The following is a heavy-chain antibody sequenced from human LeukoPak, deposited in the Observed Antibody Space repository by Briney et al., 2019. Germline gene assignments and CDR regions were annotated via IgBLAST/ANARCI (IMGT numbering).Heavy chain of an antibody. V-gene: IGHV4-59*08. CDR3: ARAGNCGGDCYVEYYFDY. Sequence: SETLSLTCTVSGGSISSYYWSWIRQPPGKGLEWIAYIYYSGSTNYNPSLKSRVTILVDSSKHQFSLKLSSVTAADTAVYYCARAGNCGGDCYVEYYFDYWGQGTLVTVSS. J-gene: IGHJ4*02. CDR2: IYYSGST. D-gene: IGHD2-21*01. CDR1: GGSISSYY.